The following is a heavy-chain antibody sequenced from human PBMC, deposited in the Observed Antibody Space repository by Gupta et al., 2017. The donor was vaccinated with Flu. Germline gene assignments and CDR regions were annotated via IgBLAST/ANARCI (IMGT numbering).Heavy chain of an antibody. D-gene: IGHD6-19*01. CDR2: INPNSGGT. Sequence: HWVRQAPGQGLEWMGWINPNSGGTNYAQKFQGRVTMTRDTSISTAYMELSRLRSDDTAVYYCALGVAGPIDYWGQGTLVTVSS. J-gene: IGHJ4*02. V-gene: IGHV1-2*02. CDR3: ALGVAGPIDY.